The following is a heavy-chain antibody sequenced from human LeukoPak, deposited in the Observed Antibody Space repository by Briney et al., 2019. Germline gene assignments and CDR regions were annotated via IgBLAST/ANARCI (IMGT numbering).Heavy chain of an antibody. CDR3: ARVRGYSYATPNYFDY. J-gene: IGHJ4*02. V-gene: IGHV4-30-2*01. D-gene: IGHD5-18*01. CDR2: IYHSGST. Sequence: SETLSLTCTVSGGSISSGGYYWSWIRQPPGKGLEWIGYIYHSGSTYYNPSLKSRVTISVDRSKNQFSLKLSSVTAADTAVYYCARVRGYSYATPNYFDYWGQGTLVTVSS. CDR1: GGSISSGGYY.